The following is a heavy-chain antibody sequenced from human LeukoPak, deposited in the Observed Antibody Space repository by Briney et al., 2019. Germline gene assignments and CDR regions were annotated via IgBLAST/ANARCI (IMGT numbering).Heavy chain of an antibody. CDR2: INHSGST. CDR1: GYSISSGYY. V-gene: IGHV4-38-2*02. CDR3: VKDHGWLLYS. Sequence: SETLSLTCTVSGYSISSGYYWGWIRQPPGKGLEWIGEINHSGSTNYNPSLKSRVTISVDTSKNQFSLKLSSVTAADTAVYYCVKDHGWLLYSWGQGTLVTVSS. D-gene: IGHD3-9*01. J-gene: IGHJ4*02.